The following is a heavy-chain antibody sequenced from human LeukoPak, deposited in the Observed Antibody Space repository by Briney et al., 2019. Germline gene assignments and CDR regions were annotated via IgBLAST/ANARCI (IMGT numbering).Heavy chain of an antibody. CDR3: AREFTSTAAEGGLDY. V-gene: IGHV4-30-2*01. CDR1: GGSISSGGYS. Sequence: PSETLSLTCAVSGGSISSGGYSWSWIRQPPGKGLEWIGYIYHSGSTYYNPSLKSRVTISVDTSKNQFSLKLSSVTAADTAVYYCAREFTSTAAEGGLDYWGQGTLVTVSS. D-gene: IGHD2-2*01. CDR2: IYHSGST. J-gene: IGHJ4*02.